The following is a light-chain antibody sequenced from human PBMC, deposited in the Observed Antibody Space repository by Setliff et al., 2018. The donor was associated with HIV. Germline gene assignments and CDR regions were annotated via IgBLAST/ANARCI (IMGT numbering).Light chain of an antibody. CDR2: DVT. CDR1: SSDVGGYNF. Sequence: QSVLTQPASVSGSPGQSITISCTGTSSDVGGYNFVSWYQHHPGKAPKLIIYDVTKRPSGVSHRFSGSKSANTASLTISVLRAEDEADYYCGSYTSSSTLGVFGTGTKVTVL. V-gene: IGLV2-14*03. J-gene: IGLJ1*01. CDR3: GSYTSSSTLGV.